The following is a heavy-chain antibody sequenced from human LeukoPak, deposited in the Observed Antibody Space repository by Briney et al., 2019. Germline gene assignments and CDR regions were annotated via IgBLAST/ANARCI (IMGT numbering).Heavy chain of an antibody. D-gene: IGHD3-10*01. Sequence: GGSLRLSCAASGFTFSSYSMNWVRQAPGKGLEWVSSISSSSSYIYYADSVKGRFTISRDNAKNSLYLQMNSLRAEDTAVYYCARVPDHGSGSHAGGQGTLVTVSS. J-gene: IGHJ4*02. CDR2: ISSSSSYI. V-gene: IGHV3-21*01. CDR3: ARVPDHGSGSHA. CDR1: GFTFSSYS.